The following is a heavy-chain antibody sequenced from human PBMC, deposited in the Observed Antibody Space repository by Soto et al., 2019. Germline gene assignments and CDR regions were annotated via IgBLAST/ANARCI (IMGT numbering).Heavy chain of an antibody. CDR2: ISYDGLAQ. J-gene: IGHJ4*02. CDR1: GFTFSSYG. CDR3: TKESVVVGGPNYFDY. D-gene: IGHD2-15*01. V-gene: IGHV3-30*18. Sequence: PGGSLRLSCAASGFTFSSYGMHWVRQAPGKGLERVAVISYDGLAQYYADSVQGRFTISRDNPKNTLYLQVNSLRAEDTAVYYCTKESVVVGGPNYFDYWGRGTLVTVSS.